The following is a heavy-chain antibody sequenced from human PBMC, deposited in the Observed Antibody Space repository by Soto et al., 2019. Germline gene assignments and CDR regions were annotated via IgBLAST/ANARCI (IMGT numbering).Heavy chain of an antibody. CDR2: IYYSGSS. J-gene: IGHJ5*02. CDR3: ARSNLVRGVIITPYNWFDP. V-gene: IGHV4-31*03. Sequence: PSETLSLTCTVSGGSISSGSYHWSWIRQHPGKGLEWIGNIYYSGSSYYNPSLKSRATISIDTSKDQFSLRLGSVTAADTAVYYCARSNLVRGVIITPYNWFDPWGQGTLVTVSS. CDR1: GGSISSGSYH. D-gene: IGHD3-10*02.